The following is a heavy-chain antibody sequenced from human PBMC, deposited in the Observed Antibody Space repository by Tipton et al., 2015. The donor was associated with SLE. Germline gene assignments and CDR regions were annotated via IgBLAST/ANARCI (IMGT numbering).Heavy chain of an antibody. D-gene: IGHD3-16*02. CDR1: GGSISSYY. Sequence: PGLVKPSETLSLTCTVSGGSISSYYWSWIRQPPGKGLEWIGYIYYSGSTNYNPSLKSRVTISVDTSKNQFSLKLSSVTAADTAVYYCARGDYVWGSYRLDYWGQGTLVTVSS. V-gene: IGHV4-59*01. CDR2: IYYSGST. J-gene: IGHJ4*02. CDR3: ARGDYVWGSYRLDY.